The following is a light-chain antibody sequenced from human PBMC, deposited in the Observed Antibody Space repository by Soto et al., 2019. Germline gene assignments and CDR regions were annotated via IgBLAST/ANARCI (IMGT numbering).Light chain of an antibody. CDR2: AAS. Sequence: DIQMIQSPSSLSASVGERATMXXRASQSMSSYLNWYQQKPGKAPKIXSDAASSLQSGGPSRFSGSGSGTDFTLTSSSLQPEDFATYYCPQSYSTTITFGQGTRLDI. CDR3: PQSYSTTIT. V-gene: IGKV1-39*01. J-gene: IGKJ5*01. CDR1: QSMSSY.